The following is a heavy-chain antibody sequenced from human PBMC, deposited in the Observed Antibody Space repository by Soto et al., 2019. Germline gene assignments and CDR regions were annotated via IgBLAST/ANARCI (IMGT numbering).Heavy chain of an antibody. D-gene: IGHD3-10*01. CDR2: ISAYNGNT. CDR1: GYTFTSYG. CDR3: ARAPPDLLWFGELSAYYFDY. Sequence: ASVKVSCKASGYTFTSYGISWVRQAPGQGLEWMGWISAYNGNTNYAQKLQGRVTMTTDTSTSTAYMALRSLRSDDTAVYYCARAPPDLLWFGELSAYYFDYWGQGTLVTVSS. J-gene: IGHJ4*02. V-gene: IGHV1-18*01.